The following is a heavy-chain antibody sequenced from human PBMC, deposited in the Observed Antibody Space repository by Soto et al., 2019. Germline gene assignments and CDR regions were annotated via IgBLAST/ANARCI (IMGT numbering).Heavy chain of an antibody. D-gene: IGHD6-13*01. J-gene: IGHJ3*02. Sequence: SETLSLTCAVYGGSFSGYYWSWIRQPPGKGLEWIGEINHSGSTNYNPSLKSRVTISVDTSKNQFSLKLSSVTAADTAVYYCESETSQQLGYDAFDIWGQGTMVTV. CDR2: INHSGST. CDR3: ESETSQQLGYDAFDI. V-gene: IGHV4-34*01. CDR1: GGSFSGYY.